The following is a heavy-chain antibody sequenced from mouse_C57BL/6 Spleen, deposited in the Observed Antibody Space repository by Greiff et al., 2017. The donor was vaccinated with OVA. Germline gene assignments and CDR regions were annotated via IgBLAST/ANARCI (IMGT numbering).Heavy chain of an antibody. CDR1: GFTFSDYG. J-gene: IGHJ1*03. CDR2: ISSGSSTI. CDR3: ARKVSNYYGSSPWYFDV. D-gene: IGHD1-1*01. Sequence: EVQLVESGGGLVKPGGSLKLSCAASGFTFSDYGMHWVRQAPEKGLEWVAYISSGSSTIYYADTVKGRFTISRDNAKNTLFLQMTSLRSEDTAMYYCARKVSNYYGSSPWYFDVWGTGTTVTVSS. V-gene: IGHV5-17*01.